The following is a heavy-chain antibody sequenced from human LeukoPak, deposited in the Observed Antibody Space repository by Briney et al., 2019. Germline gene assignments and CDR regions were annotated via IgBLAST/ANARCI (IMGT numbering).Heavy chain of an antibody. J-gene: IGHJ4*02. CDR1: GFTFSSYA. Sequence: GRSLRLSCAASGFTFSSYAMHWVRQAPGKGLEWVAVISYDGSNKYYADSVKGRFTISRDNSKNTLYLQMNSLRAEDTAVYYCARDQLRSYLDYWGQGTLVTVSS. V-gene: IGHV3-30-3*01. CDR3: ARDQLRSYLDY. D-gene: IGHD4-17*01. CDR2: ISYDGSNK.